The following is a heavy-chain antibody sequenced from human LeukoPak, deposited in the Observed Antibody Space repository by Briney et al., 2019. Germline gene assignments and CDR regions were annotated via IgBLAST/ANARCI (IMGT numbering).Heavy chain of an antibody. CDR1: GFSLITSGMC. J-gene: IGHJ4*02. CDR2: IDWDDDK. D-gene: IGHD4-17*01. Sequence: RESGPALVKPTQTLTLTCTVSGFSLITSGMCVSWIRQPPGKALEWLALIDWDDDKYYSTSLKTRLTISKDTFKNQVVLTMTNMDPVDTATYYCARISAYGDYYFDYWGQGTLVTVSS. V-gene: IGHV2-70*01. CDR3: ARISAYGDYYFDY.